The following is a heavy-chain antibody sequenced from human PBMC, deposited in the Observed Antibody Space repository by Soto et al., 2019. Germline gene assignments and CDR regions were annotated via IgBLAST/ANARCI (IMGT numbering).Heavy chain of an antibody. V-gene: IGHV4-34*01. Sequence: QVQLQQWGAGLLKPSETLSLTCAVYGGSFSGYQWTWIRQTPGKGLEWIGEINDSGNINYNPSLKSRLTLLVDTAKKQISLKLSSVTAADTAVYYCARGLILWFGELSRRGGYYSYMDVWGKGTTVTVSS. CDR3: ARGLILWFGELSRRGGYYSYMDV. CDR2: INDSGNI. CDR1: GGSFSGYQ. D-gene: IGHD3-10*01. J-gene: IGHJ6*03.